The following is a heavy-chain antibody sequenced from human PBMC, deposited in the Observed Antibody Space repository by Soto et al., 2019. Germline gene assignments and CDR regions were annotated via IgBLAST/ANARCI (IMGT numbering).Heavy chain of an antibody. D-gene: IGHD5-18*01. Sequence: ASVKVSCKASGGTFSSYAISWVRQAPGQGLEWMGGIIPIFGTANYAQKFQGRVTITADESTSTAYMELSSLRSEDTAVYYCARGSGYQLWLDYWGQGTLVTVSS. V-gene: IGHV1-69*13. CDR1: GGTFSSYA. J-gene: IGHJ4*02. CDR2: IIPIFGTA. CDR3: ARGSGYQLWLDY.